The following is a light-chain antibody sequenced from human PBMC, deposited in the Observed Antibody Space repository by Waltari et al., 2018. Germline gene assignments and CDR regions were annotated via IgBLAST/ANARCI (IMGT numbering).Light chain of an antibody. V-gene: IGLV2-8*01. Sequence: QSALTQPPSASGSPGQSVIISCTGTSSDIGSYNYVSWYQQHPGRAPKLIIPGVTHRPSGVPERFSASKSGNTASLTVSGLQAEDEAKYYCSSYAGIKNYVLFGGGTQLTVL. CDR3: SSYAGIKNYVL. J-gene: IGLJ2*01. CDR1: SSDIGSYNY. CDR2: GVT.